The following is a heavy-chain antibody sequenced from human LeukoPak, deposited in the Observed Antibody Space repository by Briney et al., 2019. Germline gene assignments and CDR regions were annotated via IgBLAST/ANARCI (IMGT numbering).Heavy chain of an antibody. CDR3: ARGRGYCSSTSCYWARGFDY. V-gene: IGHV4-34*01. CDR1: GGSFSGYY. J-gene: IGHJ4*02. D-gene: IGHD2-2*01. CDR2: INHSGST. Sequence: PETLSLTCAVYGGSFSGYYWSWIRQPPGKGLEWIGEINHSGSTNYNPSLKSRVTISVDTSKNQFSLKLSSVTAADTAVYYCARGRGYCSSTSCYWARGFDYWGQGTLVTVSS.